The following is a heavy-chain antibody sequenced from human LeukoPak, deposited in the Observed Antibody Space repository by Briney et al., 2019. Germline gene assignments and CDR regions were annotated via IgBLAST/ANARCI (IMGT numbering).Heavy chain of an antibody. CDR3: ARGGPAIRGSNNFDY. Sequence: GASVKVSCKASGYTFTGYYMHWVRQAPGQGLEWMGWINPNSGGTNYAQKFQGRVTMTRDTSISTAYMELSRLRSDDTAVYYCARGGPAIRGSNNFDYWGQGTLVTVSS. CDR2: INPNSGGT. D-gene: IGHD2-21*02. CDR1: GYTFTGYY. J-gene: IGHJ4*02. V-gene: IGHV1-2*02.